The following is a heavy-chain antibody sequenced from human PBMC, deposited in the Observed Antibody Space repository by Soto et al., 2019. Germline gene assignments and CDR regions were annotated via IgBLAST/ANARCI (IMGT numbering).Heavy chain of an antibody. D-gene: IGHD5-12*01. CDR1: GWSISSYY. Sequence: QVQLQESGPGLVKPSETLSLTCTVSGWSISSYYWSWIRQPPGKGLEWIGYIYYRANPNYNPSLKSRVTISQDTSKDQFSLKLISVTAAEPAVYYCARQYGDGYDYLDYWGQGTLVTVSS. CDR2: IYYRANP. J-gene: IGHJ4*02. V-gene: IGHV4-59*08. CDR3: ARQYGDGYDYLDY.